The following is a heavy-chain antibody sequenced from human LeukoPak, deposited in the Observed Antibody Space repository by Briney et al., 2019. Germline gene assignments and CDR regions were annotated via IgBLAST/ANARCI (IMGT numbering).Heavy chain of an antibody. CDR1: GRSFSGYY. Sequence: SETLSLTCAVYGRSFSGYYWSWIRQSPGKGLEWIGEINHSGSTNYNPSLKSRVTISVDTSKNQFSLNLSSVTAADTAVYYCSRHPKIYGPFKYWGQGTLVTVSA. J-gene: IGHJ4*02. CDR2: INHSGST. D-gene: IGHD4-17*01. V-gene: IGHV4-34*01. CDR3: SRHPKIYGPFKY.